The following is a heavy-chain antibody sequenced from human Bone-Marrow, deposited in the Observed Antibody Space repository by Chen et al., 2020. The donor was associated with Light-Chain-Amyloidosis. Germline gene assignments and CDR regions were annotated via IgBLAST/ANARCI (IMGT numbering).Heavy chain of an antibody. V-gene: IGHV3-48*03. J-gene: IGHJ4*02. CDR3: ARGPIAAAFVGYFDY. CDR1: GFTFSSYE. Sequence: EVQLVESGGGLVQPGGSLRLSCAASGFTFSSYEMNWVRQAPGKGLEWVSYSSSSGSTIYYADAVKGRFTISRDNAKNSLYLQMNSLRAEDTAVYYCARGPIAAAFVGYFDYWGQGTLVTVSS. D-gene: IGHD6-13*01. CDR2: SSSSGSTI.